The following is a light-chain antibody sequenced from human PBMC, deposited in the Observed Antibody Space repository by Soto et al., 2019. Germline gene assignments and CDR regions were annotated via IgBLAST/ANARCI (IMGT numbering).Light chain of an antibody. Sequence: QTVVTQEPSFSVSPGGTVTLTCGLSYGSVSTNNYCSWFQQTPGQTPRTLIYSTNSRSSGVPDRFTGSILGNRAALTITGAQADDEADYDSVLYMGSGILIFGGGTKLTLL. J-gene: IGLJ2*01. CDR3: VLYMGSGILI. CDR1: YGSVSTNNY. CDR2: STN. V-gene: IGLV8-61*01.